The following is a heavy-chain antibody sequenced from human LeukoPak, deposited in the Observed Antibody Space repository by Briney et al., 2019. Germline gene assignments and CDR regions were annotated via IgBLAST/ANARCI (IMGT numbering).Heavy chain of an antibody. J-gene: IGHJ6*03. CDR2: IVVGSGNT. V-gene: IGHV1-58*02. D-gene: IGHD3-3*01. CDR1: GFTFSSSA. Sequence: EASVKVSCKASGFTFSSSAMQWVRQARGQRLEWIGWIVVGSGNTNYAQKFQERVTITRDMSTSTAYMELSSLRSEDTAVYYCAGRSKYYDFRNGYSRDYYYMDVWGKGTTVTVSS. CDR3: AGRSKYYDFRNGYSRDYYYMDV.